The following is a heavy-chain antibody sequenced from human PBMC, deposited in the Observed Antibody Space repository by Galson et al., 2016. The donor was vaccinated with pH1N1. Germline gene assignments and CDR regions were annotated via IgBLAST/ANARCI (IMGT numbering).Heavy chain of an antibody. Sequence: PALVKPTQTLTLTCSFSGFSLSTSGMCVSWIRQPPGKALEWLALIDWDDDKYYSTSLKTRLTISKDTSKNQVVLTMTNMDPVDTATYYCARLLYGDYSTYFDYWGQGTLVTVSS. J-gene: IGHJ4*02. CDR1: GFSLSTSGMC. CDR2: IDWDDDK. D-gene: IGHD4-17*01. CDR3: ARLLYGDYSTYFDY. V-gene: IGHV2-70*01.